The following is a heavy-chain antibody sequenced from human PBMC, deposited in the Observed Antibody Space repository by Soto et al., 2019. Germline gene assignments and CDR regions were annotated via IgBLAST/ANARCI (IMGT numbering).Heavy chain of an antibody. J-gene: IGHJ4*02. CDR2: INTNSGGT. CDR3: ARTQTNDY. CDR1: GYTFTGYY. V-gene: IGHV1-2*02. Sequence: ASVKVSCKASGYTFTGYYIHWVRQAPGQGREWMGWINTNSGGTNYAQKFQGRVTMTRDTSISTAYMELSRLTSDDTAVYYCARTQTNDYWGQGTLVTVSS.